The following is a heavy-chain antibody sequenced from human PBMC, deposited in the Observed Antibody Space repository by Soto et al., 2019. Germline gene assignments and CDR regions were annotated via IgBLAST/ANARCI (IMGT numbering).Heavy chain of an antibody. J-gene: IGHJ5*02. V-gene: IGHV3-11*06. CDR3: ARARDNWNYQFDP. CDR1: GFTFSDYY. D-gene: IGHD1-7*01. Sequence: GGSLRLCCAASGFTFSDYYMSWIRQAPGKGLEWVSYISSSSSYTNYADSVKGRFTISRDNAKNSLYLQMNSLRAEDTAVYYCARARDNWNYQFDPWGQGTLVTVSS. CDR2: ISSSSSYT.